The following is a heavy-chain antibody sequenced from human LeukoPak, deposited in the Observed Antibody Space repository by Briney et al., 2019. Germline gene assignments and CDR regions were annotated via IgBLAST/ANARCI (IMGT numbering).Heavy chain of an antibody. J-gene: IGHJ4*02. Sequence: PSETLSLTCAVYGGSFSGYYWSWIRQPPGKGLEWIGEINHSGSTNYNPSLKSRVTISVDTSKNQFSLKLSSVTAADTAVYYCARGRGRGFTYFDYWGRGTLVTVSS. D-gene: IGHD1-26*01. CDR1: GGSFSGYY. V-gene: IGHV4-34*01. CDR2: INHSGST. CDR3: ARGRGRGFTYFDY.